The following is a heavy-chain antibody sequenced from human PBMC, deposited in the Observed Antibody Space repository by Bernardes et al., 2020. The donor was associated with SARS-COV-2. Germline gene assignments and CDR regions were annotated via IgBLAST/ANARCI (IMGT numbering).Heavy chain of an antibody. V-gene: IGHV1-18*04. D-gene: IGHD3-3*01. CDR2: ISAYNGKT. CDR1: GYMFKMYG. J-gene: IGHJ6*02. Sequence: ASVKVSCKPSGYMFKMYGISWVRQAPGQGLEWVGWISAYNGKTNFAQKPHGRVTLTTDTSTSTAHMELRGLNSDDTAVYYCARSPAGVGRLSIVGVDSGPDSYHYMDVWGQGTTVTVSS. CDR3: ARSPAGVGRLSIVGVDSGPDSYHYMDV.